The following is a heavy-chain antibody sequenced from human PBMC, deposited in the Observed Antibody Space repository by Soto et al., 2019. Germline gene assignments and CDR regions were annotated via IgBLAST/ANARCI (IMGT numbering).Heavy chain of an antibody. Sequence: GGSLRLSCAASGFTVSSNGMSWVRQAPGKRLEWVSGISGSGDSTYYADSVKGRFTISRDNSKNTLYLQMNSLRAEDTAVYYCAKGVPGIAVAGTGYFQHWGQGTLVTVSS. CDR3: AKGVPGIAVAGTGYFQH. D-gene: IGHD6-19*01. V-gene: IGHV3-23*01. CDR1: GFTVSSNG. CDR2: ISGSGDST. J-gene: IGHJ1*01.